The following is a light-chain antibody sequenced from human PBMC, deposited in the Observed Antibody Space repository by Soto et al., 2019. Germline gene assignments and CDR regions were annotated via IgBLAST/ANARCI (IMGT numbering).Light chain of an antibody. CDR3: QQYTSYPWT. Sequence: DIQMTQSPSTLSASVGDRVTITCRASHSISSWLAWYQQKPGKAPKLLIYKASSLESGVPSRFSGSGSGTEFTLTISSLQPDDFGTYYCQQYTSYPWTFGQGTKVEIK. CDR1: HSISSW. V-gene: IGKV1-5*03. J-gene: IGKJ1*01. CDR2: KAS.